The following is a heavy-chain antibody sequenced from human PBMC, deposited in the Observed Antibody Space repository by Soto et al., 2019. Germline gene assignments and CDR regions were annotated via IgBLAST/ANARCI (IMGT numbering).Heavy chain of an antibody. CDR1: GGSVSSGDYY. Sequence: SETLSLTCAVSGGSVSSGDYYWGWIRQPPGKGLELIGYIYYNGGTYYNPSLKSRAFISIDTSENQFSLKLSSVTAADTAVYYCASSYDSSGYDALDFWGQGTMVTVSS. CDR3: ASSYDSSGYDALDF. D-gene: IGHD3-22*01. J-gene: IGHJ3*01. CDR2: IYYNGGT. V-gene: IGHV4-30-4*01.